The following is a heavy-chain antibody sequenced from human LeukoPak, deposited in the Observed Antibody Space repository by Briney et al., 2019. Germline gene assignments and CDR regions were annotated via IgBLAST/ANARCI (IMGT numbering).Heavy chain of an antibody. V-gene: IGHV4-59*01. J-gene: IGHJ4*02. D-gene: IGHD6-19*01. Sequence: SETLSLTCTVSGGSISSYYWSCIRQPPGKGLEWIGYIYYSGNTNYNPSLKSRVTISVDTSKNQFSLKLSSVTAADTAVYYCARTSSGWYGYYFDYWGQGTLVTVSS. CDR1: GGSISSYY. CDR2: IYYSGNT. CDR3: ARTSSGWYGYYFDY.